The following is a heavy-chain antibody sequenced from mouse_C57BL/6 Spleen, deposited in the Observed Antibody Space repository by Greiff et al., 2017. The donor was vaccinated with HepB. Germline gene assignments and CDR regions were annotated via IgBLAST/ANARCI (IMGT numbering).Heavy chain of an antibody. CDR1: GYSFTGYY. J-gene: IGHJ3*01. CDR3: ARATVVAKDWFAY. Sequence: EVQLQQSGPELVKPGASVKISCKASGYSFTGYYMNWVKQSPEKSLEWIGEINPSTGGTTYNQKFKAKATLTVDKSSSTAYMQLKSLTSEDSAVYYCARATVVAKDWFAYWGQGTLVTVSA. CDR2: INPSTGGT. V-gene: IGHV1-42*01. D-gene: IGHD1-1*01.